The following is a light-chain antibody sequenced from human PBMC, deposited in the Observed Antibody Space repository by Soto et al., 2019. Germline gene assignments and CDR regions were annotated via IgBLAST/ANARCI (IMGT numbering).Light chain of an antibody. J-gene: IGLJ2*01. CDR2: DVS. Sequence: QSALTQPASVSGSPGQSITISCTGTSSDVGGYNYVSWYQKHPGKATKLMIYDVSNRPSGVSNRFSGSKSGNTASLTISGLQAEDDADYYCSSYTSSSTLVVFGGGTKVTVL. CDR1: SSDVGGYNY. V-gene: IGLV2-14*01. CDR3: SSYTSSSTLVV.